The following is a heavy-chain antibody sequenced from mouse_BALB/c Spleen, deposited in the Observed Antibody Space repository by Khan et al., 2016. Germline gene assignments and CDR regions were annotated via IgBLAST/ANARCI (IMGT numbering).Heavy chain of an antibody. J-gene: IGHJ2*01. V-gene: IGHV3-2*02. D-gene: IGHD1-2*01. CDR2: ISYSGST. CDR3: ARTARIKY. Sequence: VQLQQSGPGLVKPSQSLSLTCTVTGYSITSGYGWNWIRQFPGNKLEWMGYISYSGSTNYNPSLKSRISITRDTSKNQFFLQLNSVTTEDTATXSGARTARIKYWGQGTTLTVSS. CDR1: GYSITSGYG.